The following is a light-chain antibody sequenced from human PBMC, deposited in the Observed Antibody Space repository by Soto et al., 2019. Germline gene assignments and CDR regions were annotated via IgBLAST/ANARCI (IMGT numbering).Light chain of an antibody. CDR3: QQYGSSPYT. J-gene: IGKJ2*01. CDR1: RSVSSSY. V-gene: IGKV3-20*01. Sequence: EIVLTQSPGTLSLSPGERATLSCRASRSVSSSYLAWYQQKPGQAPRLLIFDASFRTTGIPDRFSGSGSGTEFTLTISRLEPEDFAVYYCQQYGSSPYTFGLGTRLEIK. CDR2: DAS.